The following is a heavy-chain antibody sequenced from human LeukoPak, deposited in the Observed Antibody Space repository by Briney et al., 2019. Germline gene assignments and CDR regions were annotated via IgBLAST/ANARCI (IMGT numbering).Heavy chain of an antibody. D-gene: IGHD2-15*01. CDR2: IISIFGTA. J-gene: IGHJ6*04. V-gene: IGHV1-69*13. CDR1: GDTFSNYA. CDR3: AREAVVAPDTVPYYGMDV. Sequence: GSSVKVSCKASGDTFSNYAFSWVRQAPGQVLEWMGVIISIFGTAHYAQIFQGRVTITADESTSTAYMELSSLTSEDTAVYYCAREAVVAPDTVPYYGMDVWGKGTTVTVSS.